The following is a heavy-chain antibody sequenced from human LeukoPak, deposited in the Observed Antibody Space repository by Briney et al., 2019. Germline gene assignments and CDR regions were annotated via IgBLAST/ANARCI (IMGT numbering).Heavy chain of an antibody. CDR1: GYSISSGYY. J-gene: IGHJ6*03. CDR2: IYHSGST. D-gene: IGHD5-18*01. Sequence: SETLSLTCTVSGYSISSGYYWGWIRQPPGKGLEWIGSIYHSGSTYYNPSLKSRVTISVDTSKNQFSLKLTSVTAADTAVYYCARTTEGGYTYGYFYYYYMDVWGRGTTVTISS. V-gene: IGHV4-38-2*02. CDR3: ARTTEGGYTYGYFYYYYMDV.